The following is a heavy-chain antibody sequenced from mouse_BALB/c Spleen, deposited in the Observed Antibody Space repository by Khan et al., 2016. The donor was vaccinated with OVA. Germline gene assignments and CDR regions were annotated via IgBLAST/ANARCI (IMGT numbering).Heavy chain of an antibody. J-gene: IGHJ4*01. Sequence: QIQLVQSGPELKKPGETVKISCKASGYTFTNYGMNWVKQTPGQGLKWMGWINTYTGEPKYVDDFKGRFAFSLETSASTAYLHIKNLKNEDTATYFCSRPPYFSYVMVYWGQGTSFTVSS. D-gene: IGHD2-10*01. CDR3: SRPPYFSYVMVY. V-gene: IGHV9-3-1*01. CDR2: INTYTGEP. CDR1: GYTFTNYG.